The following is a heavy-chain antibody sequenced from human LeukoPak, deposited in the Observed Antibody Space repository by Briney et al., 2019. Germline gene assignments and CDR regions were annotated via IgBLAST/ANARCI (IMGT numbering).Heavy chain of an antibody. Sequence: ASVKVSCKASGYTFTSYDTNWVRQATGQGLEWMGWMNPNSGNTGYAQKFQGRVTMTRNTSISTAYMELSSLRSEDTAVYYCARVSSNSRGDYFDYWGQGTLVTVSS. V-gene: IGHV1-8*01. J-gene: IGHJ4*02. CDR3: ARVSSNSRGDYFDY. CDR2: MNPNSGNT. CDR1: GYTFTSYD. D-gene: IGHD4-23*01.